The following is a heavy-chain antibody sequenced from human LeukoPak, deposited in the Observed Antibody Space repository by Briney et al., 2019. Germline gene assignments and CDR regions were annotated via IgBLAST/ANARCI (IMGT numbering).Heavy chain of an antibody. J-gene: IGHJ6*02. CDR1: GGSFSGYY. Sequence: SETLSLTCAVYGGSFSGYYWSWIRQPPGKGLEWIGEINHSGSTNYNPSLKSRVTISVDTSKNQFSLKLSSVTAADTAVYYCARDRGMVYANEEFYYYYGMDVWGQGTTVTVSS. D-gene: IGHD2-8*01. CDR3: ARDRGMVYANEEFYYYYGMDV. CDR2: INHSGST. V-gene: IGHV4-34*01.